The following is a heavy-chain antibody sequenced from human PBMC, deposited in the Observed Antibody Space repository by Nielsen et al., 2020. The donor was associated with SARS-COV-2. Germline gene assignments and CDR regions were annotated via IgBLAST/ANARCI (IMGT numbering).Heavy chain of an antibody. CDR2: IYSGGSST. CDR3: APSLFGELVDV. Sequence: GGSLRLSCAAPGFTFSSYAMSWVRQAPGKGLEWVSVIYSGGSSTYYADSVKGRFTISRDNSKNTLYLQMNSLRAEDTAVYYCAPSLFGELVDVWGQGTTVTVSS. CDR1: GFTFSSYA. J-gene: IGHJ6*02. V-gene: IGHV3-23*03. D-gene: IGHD3-10*01.